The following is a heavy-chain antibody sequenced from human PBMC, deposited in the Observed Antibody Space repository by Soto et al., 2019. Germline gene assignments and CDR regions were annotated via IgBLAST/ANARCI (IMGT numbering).Heavy chain of an antibody. V-gene: IGHV3-23*01. Sequence: EVQLLESGGGLVQPGGSLRLSCAASGFTFSTYAMIWVRQAPGKGLEWVSALTSRGGTTYYADSVKGRFTIFRDTSKNTMYLQMNSLRAEDTAVYYCAKDWGDVYNSYYGMEVWGHGTTVTVSS. CDR3: AKDWGDVYNSYYGMEV. CDR1: GFTFSTYA. J-gene: IGHJ6*02. D-gene: IGHD3-10*01. CDR2: LTSRGGTT.